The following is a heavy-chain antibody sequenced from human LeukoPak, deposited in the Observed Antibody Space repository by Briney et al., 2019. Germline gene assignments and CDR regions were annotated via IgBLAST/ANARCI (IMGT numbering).Heavy chain of an antibody. D-gene: IGHD1-26*01. CDR1: GGSITTTNW. J-gene: IGHJ4*02. Sequence: PSETLSLTCAVSGGSITTTNWWSWVRQPPGKGLEGSGGVHLNGATNYNPSLESRCSMSIDKSNNHLSLEVTSVTAAHTAMYYCTRESGAFSPFGFWGQGTLVTVSS. V-gene: IGHV4-4*02. CDR3: TRESGAFSPFGF. CDR2: VHLNGAT.